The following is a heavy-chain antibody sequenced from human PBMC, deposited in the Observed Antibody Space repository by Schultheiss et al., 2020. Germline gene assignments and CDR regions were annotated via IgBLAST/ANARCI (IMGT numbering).Heavy chain of an antibody. CDR1: GTSISSFY. V-gene: IGHV4-59*01. J-gene: IGHJ4*02. Sequence: SETLSLTCTVSGTSISSFYWSWIRQPPGKGLEWIGYISHSGSTNYNSSLKSRVTISVDTSKNQFSLKLRSVIASDTAVYYCASQSPANDYRGQGTLVTVSS. CDR3: ASQSPANDY. CDR2: ISHSGST.